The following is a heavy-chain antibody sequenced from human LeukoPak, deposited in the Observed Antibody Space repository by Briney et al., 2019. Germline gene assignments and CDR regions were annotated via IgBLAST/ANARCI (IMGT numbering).Heavy chain of an antibody. V-gene: IGHV1-2*02. CDR1: GYTFTGYY. D-gene: IGHD3-22*01. J-gene: IGHJ4*02. CDR2: INPNSGGT. Sequence: ASVKVSCKASGYTFTGYYMHWVRQAPGQGLEWMGWINPNSGGTNYAQKFQGRVTMTRDTSISTAYMELSRLRSDDTAVYYCARGRNYYDSSGPICLDYWGQGTLITVSS. CDR3: ARGRNYYDSSGPICLDY.